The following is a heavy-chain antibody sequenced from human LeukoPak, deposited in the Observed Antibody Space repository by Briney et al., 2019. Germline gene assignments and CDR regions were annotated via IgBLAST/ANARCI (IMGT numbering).Heavy chain of an antibody. CDR2: VPSSGTP. V-gene: IGHV4-4*07. CDR3: ARSSDYGDYEYFLH. D-gene: IGHD4-17*01. J-gene: IGHJ1*01. CDR1: GVPLSGYYY. Sequence: SETLSLTCTVSGVPLSGYYYWTWIRQPAGKGLEWIGRVPSSGTPEYNPSLKNRVAISVNPSESRFFLTVTSVTAADTAVYYCARSSDYGDYEYFLHWGQGTLVTVAS.